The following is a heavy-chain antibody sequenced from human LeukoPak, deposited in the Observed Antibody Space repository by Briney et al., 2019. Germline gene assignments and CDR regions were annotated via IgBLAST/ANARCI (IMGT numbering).Heavy chain of an antibody. J-gene: IGHJ4*02. D-gene: IGHD2-2*02. CDR1: PFTFSSHA. CDR2: ISGSGGST. Sequence: GGSLRLSCAPSPFTFSSHAMNWVRQAPGKGLEGVSGISGSGGSTYYADSVKGRFTLSRDNSKNTLYLQMNSLRAEDTAVYYCAKRLGHCSSTSCYTFDYWGQGTLVTVSS. V-gene: IGHV3-23*01. CDR3: AKRLGHCSSTSCYTFDY.